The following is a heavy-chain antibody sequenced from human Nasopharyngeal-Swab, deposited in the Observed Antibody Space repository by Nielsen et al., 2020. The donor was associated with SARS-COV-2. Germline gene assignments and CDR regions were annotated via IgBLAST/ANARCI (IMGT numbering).Heavy chain of an antibody. V-gene: IGHV3-9*01. Sequence: GGSLRLSCAASGFTFDDYAMHWVRQAPGKGLEWVSGISWNSGSIGYADSVKGRFTISRDNAKNSLYLQMNSLRAEDTALYYCAKDGFPIFGMVTLFDYWGQGTLVTVSS. D-gene: IGHD3-3*01. J-gene: IGHJ4*02. CDR1: GFTFDDYA. CDR2: ISWNSGSI. CDR3: AKDGFPIFGMVTLFDY.